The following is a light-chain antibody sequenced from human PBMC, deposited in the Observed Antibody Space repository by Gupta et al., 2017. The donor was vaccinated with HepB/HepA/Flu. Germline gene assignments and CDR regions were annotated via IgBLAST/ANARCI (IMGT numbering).Light chain of an antibody. CDR2: KDS. J-gene: IGLJ3*02. V-gene: IGLV3-27*01. Sequence: SYELNQPSSVSVSLGQTDRITCSGDVLKKKYARWFQQKPGQAPVLVIYKDSERPSGIPERFSGSSSGTTVTLTISGAQVEDEADYYCYSAADNNWVFGGGTKLTVL. CDR1: VLKKKY. CDR3: YSAADNNWV.